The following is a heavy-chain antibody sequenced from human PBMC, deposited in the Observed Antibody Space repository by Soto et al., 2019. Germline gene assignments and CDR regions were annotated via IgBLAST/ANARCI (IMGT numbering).Heavy chain of an antibody. CDR2: INPNSGGT. J-gene: IGHJ3*02. D-gene: IGHD2-2*02. Sequence: ASVKVSCKASGYTFTGYYMHWVRQAPGQGLEWMGWINPNSGGTNYAQKFQGWVTMTRDTSVSTAYTELSRLRSDDTAVYYCARIRSSYCSSTSCHNDAFEIWGQGAMVIVSS. CDR3: ARIRSSYCSSTSCHNDAFEI. CDR1: GYTFTGYY. V-gene: IGHV1-2*04.